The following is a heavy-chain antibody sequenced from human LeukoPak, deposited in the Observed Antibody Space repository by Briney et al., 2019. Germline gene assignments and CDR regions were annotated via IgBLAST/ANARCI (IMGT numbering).Heavy chain of an antibody. CDR2: IYPGDSDT. J-gene: IGHJ4*01. V-gene: IGHV5-51*01. CDR3: ARQRSGSYFPDLYDY. D-gene: IGHD1-26*01. Sequence: GESLKISCKGSGYSYWIVWVRQMPGKGLEWMGIIYPGDSDTRYSPSFQGQVTISADKSISTAYLQWSSLKASDTAMYYCARQRSGSYFPDLYDYWGQGTLVTVSS. CDR1: GYSYW.